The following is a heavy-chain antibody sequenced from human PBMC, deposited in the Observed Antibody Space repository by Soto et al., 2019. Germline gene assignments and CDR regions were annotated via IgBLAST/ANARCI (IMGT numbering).Heavy chain of an antibody. D-gene: IGHD2-2*01. V-gene: IGHV5-10-1*01. CDR1: GYSFTSYW. CDR2: IDPSDSYT. CDR3: ARIGYCSSTSCYSYYYYGMDV. Sequence: GESLKISCKGSGYSFTSYWISWVRQMPGKGLEWMGGIDPSDSYTNYSPSFQGHVTISADKSISTAYLQWSSLKASDTAMYYCARIGYCSSTSCYSYYYYGMDVWGQRTTVTVSS. J-gene: IGHJ6*02.